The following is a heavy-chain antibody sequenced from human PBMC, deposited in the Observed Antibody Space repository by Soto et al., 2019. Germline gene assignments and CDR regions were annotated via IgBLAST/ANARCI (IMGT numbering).Heavy chain of an antibody. CDR3: VRDGTKTLRDWFDP. J-gene: IGHJ5*02. Sequence: SETLSLTCSVSGASISGFYWSWIRKSAGKGLEWIGRIYATGTTDYNPSLKSRVMMSVDTSKKQFSLKLRSVTAADTAVYYCVRDGTKTLRDWFDPWGQGISVTVS. D-gene: IGHD1-1*01. CDR1: GASISGFY. CDR2: IYATGTT. V-gene: IGHV4-4*07.